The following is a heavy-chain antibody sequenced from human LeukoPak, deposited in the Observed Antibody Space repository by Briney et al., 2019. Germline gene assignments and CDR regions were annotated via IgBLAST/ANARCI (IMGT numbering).Heavy chain of an antibody. J-gene: IGHJ6*04. D-gene: IGHD2-2*01. CDR3: ARGRIVVVPAATYYYGSGPYYYGMDV. CDR2: INHSGST. CDR1: GGSFSGYY. Sequence: SETLSPTCAVYGGSFSGYYWSWIRQPPGKGLEWIGEINHSGSTNYNPSLKSRVTISVDTSKNQFSLKLSSVTAADTAVYYCARGRIVVVPAATYYYGSGPYYYGMDVWGKGTTVTVSS. V-gene: IGHV4-34*01.